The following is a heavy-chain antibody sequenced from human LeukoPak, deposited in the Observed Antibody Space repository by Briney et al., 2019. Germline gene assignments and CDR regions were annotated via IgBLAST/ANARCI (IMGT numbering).Heavy chain of an antibody. CDR3: ATLVTAYCGGDCLTYFDY. CDR2: FDPEEGEI. Sequence: ASVKVSCKVSGETLTEISMHWVRQAPGKGLEWMGGFDPEEGEIIYAQQFEGRVVMTEDTSTDTAYLEFGSLTSEGTAVYFCATLVTAYCGGDCLTYFDYWGQGTLVTVSS. V-gene: IGHV1-24*01. J-gene: IGHJ4*02. D-gene: IGHD2-21*02. CDR1: GETLTEIS.